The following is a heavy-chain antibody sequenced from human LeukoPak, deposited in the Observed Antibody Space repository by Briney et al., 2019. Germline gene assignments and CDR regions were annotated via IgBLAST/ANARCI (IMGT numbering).Heavy chain of an antibody. J-gene: IGHJ4*02. D-gene: IGHD6-19*01. CDR3: AKCDSSGFIDY. Sequence: GGSLRLSCAASGFTFSSYSMNWVRQAPGKGLEWVSSISSSSSYIYYADSVKGRFTISRDNAKNSLYLQMNSLRAEDTALYYCAKCDSSGFIDYWGQGTLVTVSS. V-gene: IGHV3-21*04. CDR1: GFTFSSYS. CDR2: ISSSSSYI.